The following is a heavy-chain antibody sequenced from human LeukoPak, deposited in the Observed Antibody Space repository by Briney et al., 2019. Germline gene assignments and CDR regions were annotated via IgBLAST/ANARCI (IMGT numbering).Heavy chain of an antibody. CDR3: TGGQSYCGADCYSD. CDR1: GFSVSNYY. J-gene: IGHJ4*02. V-gene: IGHV3-66*01. CDR2: MYTGGGR. D-gene: IGHD2-21*02. Sequence: RPGGSLRLSCAASGFSVSNYYMSWVRQPPGKGLEWVSVMYTGGGRYYGDSVKGRFTISRDNSKNTVFLQMNSLRVEDTALYYCTGGQSYCGADCYSDWGQGTLVTVSS.